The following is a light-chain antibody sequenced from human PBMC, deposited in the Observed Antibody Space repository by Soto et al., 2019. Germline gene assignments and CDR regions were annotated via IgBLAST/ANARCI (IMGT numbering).Light chain of an antibody. CDR1: SSDFGGYNY. CDR2: DVT. Sequence: QSVLTQPASVSGSPGQSITISCTGTSSDFGGYNYVSWYQHHPGKAPELMIYDVTNRPSGVSHRFSGSESGNSASLTISGLQAEYEADYYCRSYPGRSPSSALGAGAKGTVL. V-gene: IGLV2-14*03. J-gene: IGLJ1*01. CDR3: RSYPGRSPSSA.